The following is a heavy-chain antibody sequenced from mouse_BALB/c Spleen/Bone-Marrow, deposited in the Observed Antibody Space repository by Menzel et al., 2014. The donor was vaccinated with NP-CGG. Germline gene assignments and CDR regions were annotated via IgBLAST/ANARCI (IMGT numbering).Heavy chain of an antibody. V-gene: IGHV1-69*02. J-gene: IGHJ3*01. CDR2: IDPSDSYT. Sequence: SGAELVKPGASVKLSCKASGYTFTSYWMHWVKQRPGQGLEWIGEIDPSDSYTNYNQKFKVKATLTIDKSSSTAYMQLSSLTSEDSAVYCCARYGGYFPWFAYWGQWTLVTVSA. CDR3: ARYGGYFPWFAY. CDR1: GYTFTSYW. D-gene: IGHD2-3*01.